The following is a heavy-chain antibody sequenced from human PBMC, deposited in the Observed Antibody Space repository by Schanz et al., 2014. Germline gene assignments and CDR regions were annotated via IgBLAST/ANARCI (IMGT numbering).Heavy chain of an antibody. Sequence: VQLLDSGGGLVQPGRSLRLSCAAYGFTLSSYAMHWVRQAPGKGLEWVAVISYDGSNKYYADSVKGRFTISRDNAKNSLYLQMNSLKTEDTAMYYCARRASCSRIGCPFDSWGQGTLVTVSS. CDR2: ISYDGSNK. CDR3: ARRASCSRIGCPFDS. D-gene: IGHD2-2*01. CDR1: GFTLSSYA. J-gene: IGHJ4*02. V-gene: IGHV3-30-3*01.